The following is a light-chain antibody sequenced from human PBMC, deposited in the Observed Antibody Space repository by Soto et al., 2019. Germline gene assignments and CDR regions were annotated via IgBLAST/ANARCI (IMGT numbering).Light chain of an antibody. CDR3: CSYTTTNTRV. V-gene: IGLV2-14*03. J-gene: IGLJ3*02. CDR2: EVT. CDR1: SSDVGGHDY. Sequence: QSALTQPASVSGSPGQSITISCTGTSSDVGGHDYVSWYKQYPGKAPKLLIYEVTKRPSGISDRFSASKSGTTASLTISGLQAEDEADYYCCSYTTTNTRVFGGGTKVTVL.